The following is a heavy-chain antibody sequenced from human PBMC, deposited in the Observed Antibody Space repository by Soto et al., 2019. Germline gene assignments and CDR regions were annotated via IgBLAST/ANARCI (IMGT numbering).Heavy chain of an antibody. J-gene: IGHJ4*02. D-gene: IGHD1-1*01. CDR1: GFTFSTVA. V-gene: IGHV3-23*01. CDR3: AKLYWNPRYFDY. CDR2: ISDNGGNT. Sequence: GGSLRLSCVASGFTFSTVAMTWVRQAPGKGLEWVSSISDNGGNTDYADSVRGRFTLSRDNSKNTLYLQMNHLKAEDTAVYYCAKLYWNPRYFDYWGQGARVTVSS.